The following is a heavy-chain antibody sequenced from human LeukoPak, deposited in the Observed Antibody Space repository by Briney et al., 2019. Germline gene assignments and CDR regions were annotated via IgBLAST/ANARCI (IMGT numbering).Heavy chain of an antibody. CDR2: INPNSGGT. Sequence: GASVKVSCKASGYTFTGYYMHWVRQAPGQGLEWMGWINPNSGGTNYAQKFRGRVTMTRDTSISTAYMELSRLRSDDTAVYYCARIWSVGYAFDIWGQGTMVTVSS. D-gene: IGHD4-23*01. V-gene: IGHV1-2*02. CDR1: GYTFTGYY. J-gene: IGHJ3*02. CDR3: ARIWSVGYAFDI.